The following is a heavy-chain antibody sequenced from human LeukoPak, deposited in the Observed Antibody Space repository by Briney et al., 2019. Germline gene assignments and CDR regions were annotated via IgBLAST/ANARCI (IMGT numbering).Heavy chain of an antibody. Sequence: PSETLSLTCAVYGGSFSGYYWSWIRQPPGKGLEWIGEINHSGSTNYNPSLKSRVTISVDTSKNQFSLKLSSVTAADTAVHYCARAAVRGVIITLPYYFDYWGQGTLVTVSS. CDR1: GGSFSGYY. V-gene: IGHV4-34*01. D-gene: IGHD3-10*01. J-gene: IGHJ4*02. CDR2: INHSGST. CDR3: ARAAVRGVIITLPYYFDY.